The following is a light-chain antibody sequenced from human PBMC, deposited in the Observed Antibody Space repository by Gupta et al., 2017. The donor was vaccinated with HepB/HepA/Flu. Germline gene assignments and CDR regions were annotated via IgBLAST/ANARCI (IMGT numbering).Light chain of an antibody. J-gene: IGKJ1*01. CDR3: QQHDSTPKT. CDR1: QSVLYSSNNKNY. CDR2: WAS. V-gene: IGKV4-1*01. Sequence: DIVMTQSPDSLAVSLGERATINCKSSQSVLYSSNNKNYLAWYQQRPGQPPKLLIYWASTRESGVPDRFSGSGSGTDFTLTISSLQAEDVAVYYCQQHDSTPKTFGQGTKVDIK.